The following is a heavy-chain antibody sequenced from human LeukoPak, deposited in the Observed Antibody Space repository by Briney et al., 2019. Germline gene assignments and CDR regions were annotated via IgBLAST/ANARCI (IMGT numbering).Heavy chain of an antibody. D-gene: IGHD1-26*01. CDR1: GYSFTSYW. CDR2: IYTGDSDT. Sequence: GESLKISCKGSGYSFTSYWIGWVRQMPGKGLEWMGIIYTGDSDTRYSPSFQGQVTISADKSISTAYLQWSSLKASDTAMYYCARQPYSGSYYGYYYYYMDVWGKGTTVTVSS. J-gene: IGHJ6*03. CDR3: ARQPYSGSYYGYYYYYMDV. V-gene: IGHV5-51*01.